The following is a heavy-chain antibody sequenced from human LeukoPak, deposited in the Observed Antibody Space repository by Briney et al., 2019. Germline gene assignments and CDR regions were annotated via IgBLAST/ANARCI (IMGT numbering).Heavy chain of an antibody. J-gene: IGHJ4*02. Sequence: GGSLRLSCAASGFTFSSYWMHWVRQAPGKGLVWVSRINSDGRSTSSADSVKGRFTISRDNAKNTLYLQMNSLRTEDTAVYYCARESAEGSIRGLFDYWGQGTLVTVSS. CDR1: GFTFSSYW. CDR2: INSDGRST. D-gene: IGHD3-10*01. CDR3: ARESAEGSIRGLFDY. V-gene: IGHV3-74*01.